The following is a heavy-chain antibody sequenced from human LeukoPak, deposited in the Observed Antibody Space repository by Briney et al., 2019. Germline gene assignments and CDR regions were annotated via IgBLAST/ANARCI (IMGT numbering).Heavy chain of an antibody. D-gene: IGHD3-16*02. CDR3: ARDAPSYDYVWGSYPY. CDR1: GYTFTGYY. V-gene: IGHV1-2*02. Sequence: ASVKVSCKASGYTFTGYYMHWVRQPPGQGIEWMGWINPNSGGTNYAQKFQGRVPMTRDTSISTAYIELRRLRSDDTAVYYCARDAPSYDYVWGSYPYWGQGTLVTVSS. J-gene: IGHJ4*02. CDR2: INPNSGGT.